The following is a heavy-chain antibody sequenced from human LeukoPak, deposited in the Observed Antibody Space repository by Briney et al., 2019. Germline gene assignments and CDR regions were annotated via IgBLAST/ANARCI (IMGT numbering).Heavy chain of an antibody. D-gene: IGHD1-1*01. V-gene: IGHV1-18*01. Sequence: VTVKVSCKASGYTFTSYGFSWVRQAPGQGLEWMGWINAYKGNTNYAQKLQGRVTMTTDTSTSTAYMELRSLRFDDTAVYYCARRQGTTSSFDYWGQGTLVTVPS. CDR3: ARRQGTTSSFDY. CDR2: INAYKGNT. J-gene: IGHJ4*02. CDR1: GYTFTSYG.